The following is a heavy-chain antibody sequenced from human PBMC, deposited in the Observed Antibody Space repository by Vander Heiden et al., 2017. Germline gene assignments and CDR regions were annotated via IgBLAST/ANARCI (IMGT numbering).Heavy chain of an antibody. V-gene: IGHV3-30*18. CDR2: ISYDGSNK. D-gene: IGHD6-19*01. CDR1: GFTFSRYG. Sequence: QVQLVESGGGVVQPGRSLRLSCAASGFTFSRYGMHWVRQAPGKGLEWVAVISYDGSNKYYADSVKGRFTISRDNSKNTLYLQMNSLRAEDTAVYYCAKPADIKQWLVHFDYWGQGTLVTVSS. J-gene: IGHJ4*02. CDR3: AKPADIKQWLVHFDY.